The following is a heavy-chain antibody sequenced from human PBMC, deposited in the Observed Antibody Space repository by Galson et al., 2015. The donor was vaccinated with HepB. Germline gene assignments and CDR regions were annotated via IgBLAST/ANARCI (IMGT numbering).Heavy chain of an antibody. V-gene: IGHV3-7*03. Sequence: SLRLSCAAPGFTFSSYWMSWVRQAPGKGLEWVANIKQDGSEKYYVDSVKGRFTISRDNAKNSLYLQMNSLRAEDTAVYYCARDRIYSGWYVYWGQGTLVTVSS. J-gene: IGHJ4*02. CDR1: GFTFSSYW. CDR2: IKQDGSEK. CDR3: ARDRIYSGWYVY. D-gene: IGHD6-19*01.